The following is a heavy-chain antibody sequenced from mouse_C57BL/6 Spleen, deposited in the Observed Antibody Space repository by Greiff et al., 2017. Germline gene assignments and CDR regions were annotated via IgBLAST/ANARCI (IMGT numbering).Heavy chain of an antibody. V-gene: IGHV5-16*01. D-gene: IGHD1-2*01. CDR2: INYDGSST. Sequence: EVQRVESEGGLVQPGSSMKLSCTASGFTFSDYYMAWVRQVPEKGLEWVANINYDGSSTYYLDSLKSRFIISRDNAKNILYLQMSSLKSEDTATYYCAREDGYARGYFDVWGTGTTVTVSS. J-gene: IGHJ1*03. CDR3: AREDGYARGYFDV. CDR1: GFTFSDYY.